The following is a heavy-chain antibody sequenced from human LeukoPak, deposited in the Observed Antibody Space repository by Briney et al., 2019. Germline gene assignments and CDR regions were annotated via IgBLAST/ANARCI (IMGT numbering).Heavy chain of an antibody. J-gene: IGHJ5*02. D-gene: IGHD6-13*01. CDR1: GGSISSGGYC. Sequence: PSETLSLTCTVSGGSISSGGYCWSWIRQHPGKGLEWIGYIYYSGSTYYNPSLKSRVTISVDTSKNQFSLKLSSVTAADTAVYYCARVGIAAAGVWFDPWGQGTLVTVSS. CDR2: IYYSGST. V-gene: IGHV4-31*03. CDR3: ARVGIAAAGVWFDP.